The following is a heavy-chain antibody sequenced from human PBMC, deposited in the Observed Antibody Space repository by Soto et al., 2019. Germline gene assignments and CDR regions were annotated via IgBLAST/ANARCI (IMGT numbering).Heavy chain of an antibody. Sequence: QVQLVQSGAEVKKPGSSVKVFCKASGGTFSNYTISWVRQAPGQGLEWMGGIIPVFGTTDYEQKFQGRVTITADGSTSTVYMKLSSLRSADTDAYYCARSSPYIVVRKPTGNQDYYGMDVWGQGTTVTVSS. CDR2: IIPVFGTT. D-gene: IGHD2-2*01. J-gene: IGHJ6*02. CDR1: GGTFSNYT. V-gene: IGHV1-69*01. CDR3: ARSSPYIVVRKPTGNQDYYGMDV.